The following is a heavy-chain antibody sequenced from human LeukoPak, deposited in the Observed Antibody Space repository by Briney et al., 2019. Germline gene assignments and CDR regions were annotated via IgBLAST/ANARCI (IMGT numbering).Heavy chain of an antibody. D-gene: IGHD5-12*01. Sequence: ASVKVSCKASGYTFIRYYMHWVRQAPGQGLEWMGWINPNNGGTNFAQKFQGRVTKTRDTSISTAYMELSRLRSDDTAIYYCAKDQNTGYANNWFDPWGQGTLVTVSS. CDR1: GYTFIRYY. J-gene: IGHJ5*02. CDR3: AKDQNTGYANNWFDP. V-gene: IGHV1-2*02. CDR2: INPNNGGT.